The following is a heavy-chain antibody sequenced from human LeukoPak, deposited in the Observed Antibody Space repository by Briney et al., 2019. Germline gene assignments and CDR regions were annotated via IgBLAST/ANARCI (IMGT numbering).Heavy chain of an antibody. CDR2: ISYSGNT. V-gene: IGHV4-59*13. CDR3: ASETAAGTLDY. CDR1: GDSISRYY. J-gene: IGHJ4*02. Sequence: SSETLSLTCTVSGDSISRYYWTWIRQPPGKGLEWIGYISYSGNTNYNPSLKSRVTISVDTSKSQFSLKMNSVTAADTAVHYCASETAAGTLDYWGQGAPVTVSS. D-gene: IGHD6-13*01.